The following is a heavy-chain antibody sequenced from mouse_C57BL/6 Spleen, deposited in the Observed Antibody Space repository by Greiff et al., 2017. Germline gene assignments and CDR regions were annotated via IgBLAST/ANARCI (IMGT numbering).Heavy chain of an antibody. CDR3: ARCEYVRSYWYFDD. V-gene: IGHV3-6*01. Sequence: EVQVVESGPGLVRPSLSLSLTCSVSGYSITSGSYWYWIRHFPGNKLGWMGYISYDGSNNYNPSLKNHSSITRDTSQNQYYLKLNAVTTEDTAIYYCARCEYVRSYWYFDDWGTGTPVTVSS. CDR2: ISYDGSN. J-gene: IGHJ1*03. D-gene: IGHD5-2*01. CDR1: GYSITSGSY.